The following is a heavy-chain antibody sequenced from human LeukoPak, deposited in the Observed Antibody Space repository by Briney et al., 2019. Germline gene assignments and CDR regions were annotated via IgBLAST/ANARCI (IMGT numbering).Heavy chain of an antibody. CDR3: AKDGNSGHAFDI. Sequence: GGSLRLSCAASGFTFSNAWMSWVRQAPGKGLEWVAFIRYDGNNKYYADSVKGRFTISRDNSKNTLYLQMNSLRPEDTAMYYCAKDGNSGHAFDIWGQGTMVTVSS. J-gene: IGHJ3*02. D-gene: IGHD4-23*01. CDR2: IRYDGNNK. V-gene: IGHV3-30*02. CDR1: GFTFSNAW.